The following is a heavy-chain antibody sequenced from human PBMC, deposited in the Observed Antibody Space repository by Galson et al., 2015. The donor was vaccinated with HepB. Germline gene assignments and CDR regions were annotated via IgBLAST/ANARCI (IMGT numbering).Heavy chain of an antibody. CDR2: IYTSGST. V-gene: IGHV4-61*02. J-gene: IGHJ5*02. CDR1: GGSISSGSYY. CDR3: ARDDQSWFDP. Sequence: TLSLTCTVSGGSISSGSYYWSWIRQPAGKGLEWIGRIYTSGSTNYNPSLKSRVTMSADTSKNQFSLNLSSVTAADTAVYYCARDDQSWFDPWGQGTLVTVSS.